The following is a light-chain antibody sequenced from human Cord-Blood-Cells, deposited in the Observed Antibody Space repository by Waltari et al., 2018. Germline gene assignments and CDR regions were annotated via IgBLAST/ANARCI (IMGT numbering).Light chain of an antibody. CDR1: QGIRND. CDR2: TAS. V-gene: IGKV1-6*01. J-gene: IGKJ4*01. CDR3: LQDYNYPLT. Sequence: AIQMTQSPSSLSASVGDRVTITCRASQGIRNDLGWYQQKPGKAPKLLRYTASSLQSGVPSRFSGSGSGTDFTLTISSLQPEDFATYYCLQDYNYPLTFGGGTKVEIK.